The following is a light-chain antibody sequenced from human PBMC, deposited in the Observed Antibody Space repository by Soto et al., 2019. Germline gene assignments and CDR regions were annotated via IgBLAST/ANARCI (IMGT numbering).Light chain of an antibody. CDR1: QSISSN. Sequence: EIVMTQSPATLSVSPGERAPLSCRARQSISSNLAWYQQKPGQAPRLLIYDASTRATGIPARFSGSGSGTEFTLTISSLQSEDFAVYCCQQYNNWPTWTFGQGTKVDIK. CDR2: DAS. CDR3: QQYNNWPTWT. V-gene: IGKV3-15*01. J-gene: IGKJ1*01.